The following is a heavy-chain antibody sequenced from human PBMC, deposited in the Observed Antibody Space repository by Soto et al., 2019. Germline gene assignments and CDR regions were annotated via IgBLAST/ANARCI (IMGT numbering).Heavy chain of an antibody. J-gene: IGHJ5*02. D-gene: IGHD2-15*01. CDR1: GYTFTNYG. Sequence: QVQLVQSGAEVKNPGASVKVSCKASGYTFTNYGFTWVRQAPGQGLEWMGWISANNGDTNYAQKFQGRVSMTTDTSTSTVYMEMRSLRSDDTAGYYCARVMVVASTGNWFDPWGQGTPVTVSS. CDR3: ARVMVVASTGNWFDP. V-gene: IGHV1-18*01. CDR2: ISANNGDT.